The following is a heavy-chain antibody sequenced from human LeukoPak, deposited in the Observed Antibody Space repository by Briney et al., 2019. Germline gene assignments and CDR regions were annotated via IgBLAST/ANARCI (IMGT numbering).Heavy chain of an antibody. J-gene: IGHJ3*02. D-gene: IGHD7-27*01. Sequence: GGSLRLSCTASGFTFGDYAMTWFRQAPAKGLEWVGFIRSKADGGTTENAASVKGRFTISRDDSKRIAYLQMNSLKIEDTAVYYCTRDRTGDRTDAFDIWGQGTMVTVSS. CDR2: IRSKADGGTT. V-gene: IGHV3-49*03. CDR3: TRDRTGDRTDAFDI. CDR1: GFTFGDYA.